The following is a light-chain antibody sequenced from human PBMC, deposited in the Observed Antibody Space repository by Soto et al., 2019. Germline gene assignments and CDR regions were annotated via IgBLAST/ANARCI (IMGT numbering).Light chain of an antibody. V-gene: IGLV2-23*02. CDR3: CSYAGSSTPHYV. CDR1: GSDVGSYNL. Sequence: QSVLTQPASVSGSPGQSITISCTGTGSDVGSYNLVSWYQQHPGKAPKLMIYEVSKRPSGVSNRFSGSKSGNTASLTISGLRAEDEADYYCCSYAGSSTPHYVFGTGTKVTVL. J-gene: IGLJ1*01. CDR2: EVS.